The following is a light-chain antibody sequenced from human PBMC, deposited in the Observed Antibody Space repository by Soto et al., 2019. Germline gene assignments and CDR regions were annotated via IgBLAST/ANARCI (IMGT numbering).Light chain of an antibody. CDR2: DVS. Sequence: QSALTQPASVSGSPGQSITISCTGTSSDVGHYNYVSWFQQHPGKAPKLIIYDVSNRPSGVSNRFSGSKSGNTASLTISGLQAEDEADYYCTSYRSGSTVFGGGTQLTVL. CDR1: SSDVGHYNY. J-gene: IGLJ2*01. V-gene: IGLV2-14*01. CDR3: TSYRSGSTV.